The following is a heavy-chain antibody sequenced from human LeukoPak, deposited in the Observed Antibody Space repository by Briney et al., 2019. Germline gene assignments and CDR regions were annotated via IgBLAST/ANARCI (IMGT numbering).Heavy chain of an antibody. CDR3: ARGDYDFWSGYYLFDY. D-gene: IGHD3-3*01. V-gene: IGHV1-18*01. J-gene: IGHJ4*02. CDR1: GYTFTSYG. Sequence: ASVKVSCKASGYTFTSYGISWVRQAPGQGLEWMGWISTYNGNTNYAQKLQGRVTMTTDTSTSTAYMELRSLRSDDTAVYYCARGDYDFWSGYYLFDYWGQGTLVTVSS. CDR2: ISTYNGNT.